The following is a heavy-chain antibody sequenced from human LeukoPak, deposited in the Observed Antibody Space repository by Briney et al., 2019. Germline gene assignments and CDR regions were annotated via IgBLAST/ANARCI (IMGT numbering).Heavy chain of an antibody. D-gene: IGHD2-2*01. CDR1: GFTFSSYS. J-gene: IGHJ2*01. V-gene: IGHV3-48*04. Sequence: GGSLRLSCAASGFTFSSYSMNWVRQAPGKGLEWVSYISSSSSTIYYADSVKGRITISRDDAKNSLYLQMNSLRVEDTAVYYCASMPLEWYFDLWGRGTLVTVSS. CDR2: ISSSSSTI. CDR3: ASMPLEWYFDL.